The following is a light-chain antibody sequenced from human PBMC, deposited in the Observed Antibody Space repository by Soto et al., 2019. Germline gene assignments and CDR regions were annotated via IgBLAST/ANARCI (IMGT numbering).Light chain of an antibody. V-gene: IGKV3-11*01. CDR3: QQRSNWPPIT. CDR2: DAS. Sequence: EIVLTQSPGILSLSPGERATLSCRASQSVKTFLVWYQHRPGQAPRVLIYDASHRASGIPARFSGSGSGTDFTLTISSLEPEDAALYYCQQRSNWPPITFGQGTRLEIK. CDR1: QSVKTF. J-gene: IGKJ5*01.